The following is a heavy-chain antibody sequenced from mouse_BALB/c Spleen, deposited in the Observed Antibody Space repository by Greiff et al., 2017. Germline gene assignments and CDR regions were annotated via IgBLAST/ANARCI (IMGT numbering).Heavy chain of an antibody. CDR1: GFTFSSFG. V-gene: IGHV5-17*02. D-gene: IGHD2-3*01. CDR2: ISSGSSTI. Sequence: DVKLVESGGGLVQPGGSRKLSCAASGFTFSSFGMHWVRQAPEKGLEWVAYISSGSSTIYYADTVKGRFTISRDNPKNTLFLQMTSLRSEDTAMYYCARDDGYYKGYWGQGTSVTVSS. CDR3: ARDDGYYKGY. J-gene: IGHJ4*01.